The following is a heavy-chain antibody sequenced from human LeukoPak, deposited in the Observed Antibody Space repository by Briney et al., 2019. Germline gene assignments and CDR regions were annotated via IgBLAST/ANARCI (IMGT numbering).Heavy chain of an antibody. D-gene: IGHD1-14*01. CDR2: INTDGITT. V-gene: IGHV3-74*03. J-gene: IGHJ4*02. CDR3: ARVLKPFGTPVLSIPMDV. CDR1: GFPFSNYW. Sequence: GGSLRLSCAASGFPFSNYWMHWVRQAPGKGLVWVSRINTDGITTSYADSVKGRFTISRDNAMNTMYLEMNSLRAEDTAVYYCARVLKPFGTPVLSIPMDVWGQGTLVTVSS.